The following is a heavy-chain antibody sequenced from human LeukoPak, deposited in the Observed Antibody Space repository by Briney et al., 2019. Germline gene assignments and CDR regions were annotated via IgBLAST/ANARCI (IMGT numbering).Heavy chain of an antibody. CDR1: GFTFSSYW. D-gene: IGHD6-13*01. J-gene: IGHJ3*02. Sequence: GGSLRLSCAASGFTFSSYWMSWVRQAPGKGLEWVANIKQDGSEKYYVDSVKGRFTISRDNAKNSLYLQMNSLRAEDTAVYYCANSASQYSSRAAFDIWGQGTMVTVSS. CDR2: IKQDGSEK. CDR3: ANSASQYSSRAAFDI. V-gene: IGHV3-7*01.